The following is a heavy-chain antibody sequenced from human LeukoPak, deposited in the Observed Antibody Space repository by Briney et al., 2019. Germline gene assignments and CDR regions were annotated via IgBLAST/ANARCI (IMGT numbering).Heavy chain of an antibody. CDR2: IYYTGST. CDR1: GGSIDSYY. J-gene: IGHJ4*02. D-gene: IGHD2-2*01. Sequence: SETLSLTCTVSGGSIDSYYWSWIRQPPGKGLEWIGYIYYTGSTEYHPSLKSRVTISLETSKNQFSLKLTSVTAADTAVYYCARVYQSAEYYFDYWGQGNLVSVSS. CDR3: ARVYQSAEYYFDY. V-gene: IGHV4-59*01.